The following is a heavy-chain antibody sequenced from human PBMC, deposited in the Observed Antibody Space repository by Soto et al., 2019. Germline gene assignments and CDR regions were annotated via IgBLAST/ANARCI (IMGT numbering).Heavy chain of an antibody. J-gene: IGHJ4*02. Sequence: EVQLVESGGGLVQPGGSLRLSCAASGFTFSTYWMHWVRQVPGEGLVWVSRINTDASYTTYADSVKGRFTISRDNAKNTLYLQMNSLRVEDTGVYYCAGALWPHAFDYWGRVTLVTVSS. CDR2: INTDASYT. V-gene: IGHV3-74*01. CDR1: GFTFSTYW. D-gene: IGHD2-21*01. CDR3: AGALWPHAFDY.